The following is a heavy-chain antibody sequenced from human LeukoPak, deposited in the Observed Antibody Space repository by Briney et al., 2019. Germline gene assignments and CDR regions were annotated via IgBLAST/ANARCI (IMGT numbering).Heavy chain of an antibody. V-gene: IGHV3-23*01. Sequence: PGGSVRLSCAASGFTFNIYAMSWVRQAPGKGLEWVSSITSSGDVTFYADSVKDRFTISRDNSKNTLYLQMSRLRAEDTAVYYCAKDRPNYHESNGHYYRPNGDYWGQGTLVTVSS. CDR1: GFTFNIYA. CDR2: ITSSGDVT. J-gene: IGHJ4*02. CDR3: AKDRPNYHESNGHYYRPNGDY. D-gene: IGHD3-22*01.